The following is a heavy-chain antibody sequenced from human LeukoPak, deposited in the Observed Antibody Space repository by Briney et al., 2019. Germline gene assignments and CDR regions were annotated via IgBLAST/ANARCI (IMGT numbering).Heavy chain of an antibody. CDR3: ARAEDQGRYFDWLPGFDP. D-gene: IGHD3-9*01. Sequence: SVKVSCKVSGYTLTELSMHWVRQAPGQGLEWMGGILPIFGTAIYAQHFQGRLTITADESTNSAYMELNRLRSDDTAVYYCARAEDQGRYFDWLPGFDPWGQGTLVTVSS. V-gene: IGHV1-69*13. CDR1: GYTLTELS. CDR2: ILPIFGTA. J-gene: IGHJ5*02.